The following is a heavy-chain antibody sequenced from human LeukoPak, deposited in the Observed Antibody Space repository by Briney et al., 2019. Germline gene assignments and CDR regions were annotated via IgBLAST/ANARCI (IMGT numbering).Heavy chain of an antibody. CDR2: IYCSENT. Sequence: SETLSLTCTVSGVSISNYCWSWIRQPPGRGLEWIGYIYCSENTNYNPSLKSRVTISVDTSKNQFSLKLNSVTAADTAVYYCARTSGDYYYYYMDVWGKGTTVTVSS. CDR1: GVSISNYC. CDR3: ARTSGDYYYYYMDV. J-gene: IGHJ6*03. V-gene: IGHV4-59*08. D-gene: IGHD3-10*01.